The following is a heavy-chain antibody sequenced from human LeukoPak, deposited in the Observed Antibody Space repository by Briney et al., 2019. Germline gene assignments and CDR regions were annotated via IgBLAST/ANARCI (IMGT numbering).Heavy chain of an antibody. CDR3: ARAPRRYSSSFDYFDY. J-gene: IGHJ4*02. V-gene: IGHV4-30-4*01. CDR2: IYYSGST. D-gene: IGHD6-13*01. CDR1: GGSISSGDYY. Sequence: SQTLSLTCTVSGGSISSGDYYWSWIRQPPGTGLEWIGYIYYSGSTYYNPSLKGRVTISVDTSKNQFSLKLSSVTAADTAVYYCARAPRRYSSSFDYFDYWGQGTLVTVSS.